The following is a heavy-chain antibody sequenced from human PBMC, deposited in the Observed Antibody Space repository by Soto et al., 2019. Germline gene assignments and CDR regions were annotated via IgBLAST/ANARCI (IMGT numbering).Heavy chain of an antibody. CDR1: GGSISSSSYY. Sequence: SETLSLTCTVSGGSISSSSYYWGWIRQPPGKGLEWIGSIYYSGSTYYNPSLKSRVTISVDTSKNQFSLKLSSVTAADTAVYYCARLVYDYIWGSYRFFDYWGQGTLVTVSS. D-gene: IGHD3-16*02. CDR2: IYYSGST. CDR3: ARLVYDYIWGSYRFFDY. J-gene: IGHJ4*02. V-gene: IGHV4-39*01.